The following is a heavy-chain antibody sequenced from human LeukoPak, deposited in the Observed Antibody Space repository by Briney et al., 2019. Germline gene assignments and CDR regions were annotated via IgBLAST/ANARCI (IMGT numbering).Heavy chain of an antibody. Sequence: ASVKVSCKASGYTFTSYAISWVRQAPGQGLERMGIINPSGGSTSYAQKFQGRVTMTRDTSTSTVYMELSSLRSEDTAVYYCASEEPTYYYGSGSYHLSFDYWGQGTLVTVSS. V-gene: IGHV1-46*01. D-gene: IGHD3-10*01. CDR1: GYTFTSYA. CDR2: INPSGGST. CDR3: ASEEPTYYYGSGSYHLSFDY. J-gene: IGHJ4*02.